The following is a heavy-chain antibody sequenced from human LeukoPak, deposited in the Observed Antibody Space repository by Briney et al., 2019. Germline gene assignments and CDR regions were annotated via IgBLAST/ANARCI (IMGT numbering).Heavy chain of an antibody. CDR1: GFSLAYYT. J-gene: IGHJ4*02. Sequence: SLRLSCTLSGFSLAYYTLNWFRQPPRQGLAWVGFIRTDAYGGTTEYAPSVKGRFTISRDDSKSIAYLQMNSLQTEDTAVYYCYSAWGSVREWGQGTLVTVSS. CDR2: IRTDAYGGTT. CDR3: YSAWGSVRE. D-gene: IGHD7-27*01. V-gene: IGHV3-49*03.